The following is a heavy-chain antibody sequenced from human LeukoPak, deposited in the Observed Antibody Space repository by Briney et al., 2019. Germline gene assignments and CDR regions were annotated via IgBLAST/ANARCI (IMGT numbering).Heavy chain of an antibody. CDR1: GFTFSSNW. J-gene: IGHJ4*02. CDR3: ARLRPGSRIDY. V-gene: IGHV3-7*01. Sequence: GGSLRLSCAASGFTFSSNWMSWVRQAPGKGLEWVANINLDGSVKYYVDSVKGRFANSRDNAKNSLSLQMNSLRAEDTAVYYCARLRPGSRIDYWGQGTLVTVSS. CDR2: INLDGSVK. D-gene: IGHD5-12*01.